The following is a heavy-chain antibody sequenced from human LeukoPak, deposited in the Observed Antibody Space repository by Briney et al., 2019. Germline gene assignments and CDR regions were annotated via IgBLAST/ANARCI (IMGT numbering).Heavy chain of an antibody. CDR3: ARWGEHSTLPVFAFDL. CDR1: GGSISSYY. J-gene: IGHJ3*01. D-gene: IGHD3-10*01. CDR2: GHYSGGT. V-gene: IGHV4-59*01. Sequence: MSSETLSLTCTVSGGSISSYYWNWVRQPPGKGLEWIGFGHYSGGTMYNPSLNSRVALSVDTSKNQFSLKLSSVTAADTAVYYCARWGEHSTLPVFAFDLWGQGTMVTVSS.